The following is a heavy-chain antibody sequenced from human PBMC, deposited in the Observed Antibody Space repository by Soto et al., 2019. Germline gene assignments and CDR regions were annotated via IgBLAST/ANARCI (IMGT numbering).Heavy chain of an antibody. CDR1: GGSISSGGYY. CDR3: ARAPSYYDFWSGLFWFDP. CDR2: IYYSGST. Sequence: PSETLSLTCTVSGGSISSGGYYWSWIRQHPGKGLEWIGHIYYSGSTYYNPSLKSRVTISVDTSKNQFSLKLSSVTAADTAVYYCARAPSYYDFWSGLFWFDPWGQGTLVTVSS. D-gene: IGHD3-3*01. V-gene: IGHV4-31*03. J-gene: IGHJ5*02.